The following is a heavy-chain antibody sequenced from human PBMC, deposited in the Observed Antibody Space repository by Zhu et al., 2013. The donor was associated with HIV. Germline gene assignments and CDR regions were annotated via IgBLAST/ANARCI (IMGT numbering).Heavy chain of an antibody. CDR3: ARDACRSAGCLELDF. Sequence: EVQLVESGGGLVQPGGSLRLSCVASGFIFSSYEMNWVRQAPGKGLEWVSYITFGSTTIYYADSVKGRFTISRDDAKNSLYLQMNSLRAEDTAVYYCARDACRSAGCLELDFWGQGILVTVSS. D-gene: IGHD2-2*01. CDR2: ITFGSTTI. CDR1: GFIFSSYE. J-gene: IGHJ4*02. V-gene: IGHV3-48*03.